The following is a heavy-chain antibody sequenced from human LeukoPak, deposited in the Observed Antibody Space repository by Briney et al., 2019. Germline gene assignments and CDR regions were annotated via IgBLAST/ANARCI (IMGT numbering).Heavy chain of an antibody. CDR2: ISYDGSNK. CDR3: AKDQEQKIVATIGALGY. J-gene: IGHJ4*02. D-gene: IGHD5-12*01. Sequence: PGGSLRLSCAASGFTFSSYGMHWVRQAPGKGLEWVAVISYDGSNKYYADSVKGRSTISRDNSKNTLYLQINSLRAEDTAVYYCAKDQEQKIVATIGALGYWGQGTLVTVSS. V-gene: IGHV3-30*18. CDR1: GFTFSSYG.